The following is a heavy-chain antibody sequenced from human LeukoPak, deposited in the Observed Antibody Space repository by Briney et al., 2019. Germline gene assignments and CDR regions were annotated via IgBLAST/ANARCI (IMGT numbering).Heavy chain of an antibody. CDR3: ARRSGNFDY. D-gene: IGHD2-15*01. V-gene: IGHV4-34*01. CDR2: INHSGST. Sequence: SETLSLTCTVYGGSFSDNYWNWIRQPPGKGLEWIGEINHSGSTNYNPSLKSRVTISVDTSKNQFSLKLSSVTAADTAVYYCARRSGNFDYWGQGTLVTVSS. CDR1: GGSFSDNY. J-gene: IGHJ4*02.